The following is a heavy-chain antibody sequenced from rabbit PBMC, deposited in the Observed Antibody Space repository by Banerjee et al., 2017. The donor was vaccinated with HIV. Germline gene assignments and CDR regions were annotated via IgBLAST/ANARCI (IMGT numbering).Heavy chain of an antibody. CDR3: ARTGAGIGGNPDATDGGMDL. Sequence: QEQLEESGGDLVKPEGSLTLTCTASGFSFSSSYWMSWVRQAPGKGLEWIARIRAGSSGSTSYASWAKGRFTISKTSSTTVTLQMTSLTAADTATDCCARTGAGIGGNPDATDGGMDLWGPGTLVTVS. CDR1: GFSFSSSYW. CDR2: IRAGSSGST. V-gene: IGHV1S45*01. D-gene: IGHD6-1*01. J-gene: IGHJ6*01.